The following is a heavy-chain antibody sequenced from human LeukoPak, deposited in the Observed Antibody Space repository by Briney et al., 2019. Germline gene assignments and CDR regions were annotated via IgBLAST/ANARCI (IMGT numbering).Heavy chain of an antibody. CDR3: ARGVGNYYYYMDV. CDR1: GYTFTGYY. D-gene: IGHD1-26*01. V-gene: IGHV1-2*02. CDR2: INPNSGGT. Sequence: ASVKVSCKASGYTFTGYYMHWVRQAPGQGRKWMGWINPNSGGTNYAQKFQGRVTVTRDTSISTVYMELSGLRSDDTAVYYCARGVGNYYYYMDVWGKGTTVTVSS. J-gene: IGHJ6*03.